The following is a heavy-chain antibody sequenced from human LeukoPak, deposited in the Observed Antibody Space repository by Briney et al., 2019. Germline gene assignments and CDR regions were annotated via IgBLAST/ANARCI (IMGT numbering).Heavy chain of an antibody. Sequence: GGSLRLSCAASGFTFSSYAMSWVRQAPGKGLEWVSSISGSGSNTYYADSVKGQFTISRDSSKSTLYLQMNSLRAEDTAVYYCAKSLTVTTRIHSIDPRGQGTLVTVSS. J-gene: IGHJ4*02. CDR2: ISGSGSNT. D-gene: IGHD4-17*01. V-gene: IGHV3-23*01. CDR1: GFTFSSYA. CDR3: AKSLTVTTRIHSIDP.